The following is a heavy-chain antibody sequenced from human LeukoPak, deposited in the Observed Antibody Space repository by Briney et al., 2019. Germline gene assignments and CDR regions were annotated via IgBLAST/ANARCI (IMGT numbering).Heavy chain of an antibody. CDR2: IIPIFGTP. Sequence: GASVKVSCKASGGTFSNYAINWVRQAPGQGLERMGGIIPIFGTPNYVQKSQGRVTITADESTSTAHMELSSLRSEDTAVYYCARASSDDTAMATPFAYWGQGTLVTVSS. J-gene: IGHJ4*02. V-gene: IGHV1-69*13. D-gene: IGHD5-18*01. CDR3: ARASSDDTAMATPFAY. CDR1: GGTFSNYA.